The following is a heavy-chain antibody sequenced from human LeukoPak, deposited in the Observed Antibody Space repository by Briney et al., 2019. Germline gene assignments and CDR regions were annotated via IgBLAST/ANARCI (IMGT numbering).Heavy chain of an antibody. V-gene: IGHV3-64*01. Sequence: PGGSLRLSCAASGFTFSSYAMHWVHQAPGKGLEYVSAISSNGGSTYYANSVKGRFTISRDNSKNTLYLQMGSLRAEDMAVYYCARDYYYYGMDVWGQGTTVTVSS. CDR3: ARDYYYYGMDV. CDR1: GFTFSSYA. J-gene: IGHJ6*02. CDR2: ISSNGGST.